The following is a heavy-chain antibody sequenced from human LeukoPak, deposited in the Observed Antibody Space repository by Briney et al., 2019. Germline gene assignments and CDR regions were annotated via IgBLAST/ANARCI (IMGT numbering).Heavy chain of an antibody. J-gene: IGHJ4*02. CDR1: GGSISSGDYY. V-gene: IGHV4-30-4*08. D-gene: IGHD3-22*01. CDR2: IYYSGST. Sequence: PLETLSLTCTVSGGSISSGDYYWSWIRQPPGKGLEWIGYIYYSGSTYYNPSLKSRVTISVDTSKNQFSLKLSSVTAADTAVYYCARALVTYYYDSSGYSGLFAYWGQGTLVTVSS. CDR3: ARALVTYYYDSSGYSGLFAY.